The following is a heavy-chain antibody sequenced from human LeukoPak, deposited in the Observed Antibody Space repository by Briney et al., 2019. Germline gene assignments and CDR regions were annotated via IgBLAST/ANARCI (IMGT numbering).Heavy chain of an antibody. CDR3: AKSGGSGLIDY. J-gene: IGHJ4*02. CDR1: GGSISSSSHY. V-gene: IGHV4-39*01. CDR2: IYYSGST. D-gene: IGHD1-26*01. Sequence: RSSETLSLTCTVSGGSISSSSHYWGWIRQPPGKGLEWIGSIYYSGSTYYNPSLKSRVTISVDTSKNQFSLNLSSVTAADTAVYYCAKSGGSGLIDYWGQGTLVTVSS.